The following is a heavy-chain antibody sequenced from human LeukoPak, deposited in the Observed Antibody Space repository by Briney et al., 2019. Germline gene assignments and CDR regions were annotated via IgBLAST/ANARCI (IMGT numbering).Heavy chain of an antibody. CDR2: INPNSGGT. CDR3: AREEATWGAFDI. J-gene: IGHJ3*02. Sequence: GASVKVSCKASGYTFTGYYMHWVRQAPGRGLEWMGWINPNSGGTKYAQKFQVRVTMTRDTSISTAYMELSRLRPDDTAVYYCAREEATWGAFDIWGQGTMVTVSS. V-gene: IGHV1-2*02. CDR1: GYTFTGYY. D-gene: IGHD7-27*01.